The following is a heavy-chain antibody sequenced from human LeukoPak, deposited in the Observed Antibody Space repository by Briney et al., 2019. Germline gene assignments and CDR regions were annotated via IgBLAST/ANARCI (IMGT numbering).Heavy chain of an antibody. CDR1: GFTFSKYT. J-gene: IGHJ5*02. D-gene: IGHD3-3*01. CDR3: ARGDFGVVITYSWFDP. CDR2: ISNDGSNK. Sequence: PGRSLRLSCAASGFTFSKYTIHWVRQAPGKGLEWVAVISNDGSNKYYADSVKGQFTISRDNSKNTLYLQMDSLRAEDTAVYYCARGDFGVVITYSWFDPWGQGTLVTVSS. V-gene: IGHV3-30*04.